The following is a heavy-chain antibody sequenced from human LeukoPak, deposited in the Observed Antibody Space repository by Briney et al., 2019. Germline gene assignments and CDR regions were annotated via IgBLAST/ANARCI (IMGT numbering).Heavy chain of an antibody. Sequence: ASVKVSCKASGYTFTSYYMHWVRQAPGQGLEWMGIINPSGGSTSYAQKFQGRVTMTRDTSTSTVYMELSSLRSEDTAVYYCARTTGYYGGTEYYFDYWGQGTLVTVSS. CDR3: ARTTGYYGGTEYYFDY. V-gene: IGHV1-46*01. D-gene: IGHD3-9*01. CDR1: GYTFTSYY. J-gene: IGHJ4*02. CDR2: INPSGGST.